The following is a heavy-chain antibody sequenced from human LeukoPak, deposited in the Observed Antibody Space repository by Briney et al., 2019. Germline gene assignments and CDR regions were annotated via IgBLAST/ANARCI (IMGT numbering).Heavy chain of an antibody. CDR2: MNPNSGNA. D-gene: IGHD3-10*01. J-gene: IGHJ4*01. Sequence: AAVKVSCKPSGYTFTTYDLNWVRPATGQGCEWMGWMNPNSGNAGYAQKFQGRVTMTRNTSISTAYMELSNLTSEDTAVYYCARRIRGAPTDYWGQGTLVTVSS. CDR3: ARRIRGAPTDY. CDR1: GYTFTTYD. V-gene: IGHV1-8*01.